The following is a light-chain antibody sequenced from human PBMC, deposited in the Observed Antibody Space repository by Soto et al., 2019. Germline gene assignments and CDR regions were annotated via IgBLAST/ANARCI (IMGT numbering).Light chain of an antibody. CDR1: SSDIGSYNY. J-gene: IGLJ1*01. V-gene: IGLV2-11*01. CDR3: LSHTTSRTYV. Sequence: QSALTQPRSVSGSPGQSVTISCVGTSSDIGSYNYVSWYQRHPGKGPKLIIHDVNTRPSGVPDRFSGSKSGNTASLTISRLQTEDEADYYCLSHTTSRTYVFGPGTKLTVL. CDR2: DVN.